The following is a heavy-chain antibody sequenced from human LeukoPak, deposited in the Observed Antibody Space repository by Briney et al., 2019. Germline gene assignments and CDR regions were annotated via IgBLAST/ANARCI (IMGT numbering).Heavy chain of an antibody. CDR2: INPSGGST. CDR1: GYTFTNYY. V-gene: IGHV1-46*01. J-gene: IGHJ5*02. D-gene: IGHD5-24*01. CDR3: ARGKRERWLQLGYWFDP. Sequence: GASVKVSCKASGYTFTNYYMHWVRQASGQGLEWMGIINPSGGSTTYAQKFQDRVTMTRDMSTSTVYMELSSLRSEDTAVYYCARGKRERWLQLGYWFDPWGQGTLVTVSS.